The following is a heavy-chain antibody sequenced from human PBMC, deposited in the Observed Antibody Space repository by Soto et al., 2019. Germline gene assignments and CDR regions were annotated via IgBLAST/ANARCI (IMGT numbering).Heavy chain of an antibody. CDR1: GGSISSYY. J-gene: IGHJ5*02. CDR3: ARGSIAAPPGWFDP. D-gene: IGHD6-6*01. CDR2: IYTSGST. V-gene: IGHV4-4*07. Sequence: PSETLSLTCTVSGGSISSYYWSWIRQPAGKGLEWIGRIYTSGSTNYNPSLKSRVTMSVDTSKNQFSLKLSSVTAADTAVYYCARGSIAAPPGWFDPWGQGTLVTVSS.